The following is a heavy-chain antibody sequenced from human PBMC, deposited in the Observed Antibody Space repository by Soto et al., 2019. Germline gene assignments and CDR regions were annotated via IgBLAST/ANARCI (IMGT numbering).Heavy chain of an antibody. D-gene: IGHD2-2*01. CDR2: MNPNSGNT. V-gene: IGHV1-8*01. Sequence: ASVKVSCKASGYTFTSYDINWVRQATVQGLEWMGWMNPNSGNTGYAQKFQGRVTMTTDTSTSTAYMELRSLRSDDTAVYYCAVGSSTSENYYYGMDVWGQGTTVTVSS. CDR1: GYTFTSYD. J-gene: IGHJ6*02. CDR3: AVGSSTSENYYYGMDV.